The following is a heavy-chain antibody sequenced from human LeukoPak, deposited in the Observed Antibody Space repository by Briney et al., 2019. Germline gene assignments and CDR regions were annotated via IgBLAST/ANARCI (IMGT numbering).Heavy chain of an antibody. D-gene: IGHD3-22*01. J-gene: IGHJ3*02. CDR1: GGSFSGYY. V-gene: IGHV4-34*01. Sequence: SETLSLTCAVYGGSFSGYYWSWIRQPPGKGLEWIGEINHSGSTYYNPSLKSRVTISVDRSKNQFSLKLSSVTAADTAVYYCARERGGSGYYPDAFDIWGQGTMVTVSS. CDR3: ARERGGSGYYPDAFDI. CDR2: INHSGST.